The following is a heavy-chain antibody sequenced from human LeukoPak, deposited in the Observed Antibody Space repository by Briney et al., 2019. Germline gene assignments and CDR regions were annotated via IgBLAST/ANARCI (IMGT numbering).Heavy chain of an antibody. CDR1: GGTFSSYA. CDR3: ASFPPYYDFWSGYDY. Sequence: SVKVSCKASGGTFSSYAISWVRQAPGQGLEWMGGIIPIFGTANYAQKFQGRVTITTDESTSTAYMELSSLRSEDTAVYYCASFPPYYDFWSGYDYWGQGTLVTVSS. CDR2: IIPIFGTA. J-gene: IGHJ4*02. D-gene: IGHD3-3*01. V-gene: IGHV1-69*05.